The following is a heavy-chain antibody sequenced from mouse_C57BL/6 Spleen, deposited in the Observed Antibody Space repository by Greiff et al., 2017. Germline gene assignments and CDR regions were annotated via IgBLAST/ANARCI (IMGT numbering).Heavy chain of an antibody. J-gene: IGHJ2*01. CDR2: INPNNGGT. V-gene: IGHV1-18*01. Sequence: EVQLQQSGPELVKPGASVKIPCKASGYTFTDYNMDWVKQSHGKSLEWIGDINPNNGGTIYTQKFKGKATLTVDKSSSTAYMELRSLTSEDTAVYYCARGRFTNPFDYWGQGTTRTVSS. D-gene: IGHD1-1*01. CDR1: GYTFTDYN. CDR3: ARGRFTNPFDY.